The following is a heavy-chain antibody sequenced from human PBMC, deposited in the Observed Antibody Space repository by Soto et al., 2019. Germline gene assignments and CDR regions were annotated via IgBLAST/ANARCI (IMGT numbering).Heavy chain of an antibody. J-gene: IGHJ6*02. V-gene: IGHV3-30*18. CDR1: GFTFSSYG. D-gene: IGHD6-25*01. CDR3: AKDRRPNYYYGMDV. Sequence: QVQLVESGGGVVQPGRSLRLSCAASGFTFSSYGMHWVRQAPGKGLEWVAVISYDGSNKYYADSVKGRFTISRDNSNNRLYLQMNRLRADDTAVYYCAKDRRPNYYYGMDVWGQGTTVTVSS. CDR2: ISYDGSNK.